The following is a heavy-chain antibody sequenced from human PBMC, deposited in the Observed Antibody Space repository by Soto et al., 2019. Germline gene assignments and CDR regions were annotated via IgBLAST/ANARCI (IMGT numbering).Heavy chain of an antibody. Sequence: SETLSLTCAVYGGSFSGYYWSWIRQPPGKGLEWIGEINHSGSTNYNPSLKSRVTISVDTSKNQFSLKLSSVTAADTAVYYCARGYYYGSGSYSHWGQGTLVTVSS. V-gene: IGHV4-34*01. CDR1: GGSFSGYY. CDR3: ARGYYYGSGSYSH. J-gene: IGHJ4*02. CDR2: INHSGST. D-gene: IGHD3-10*01.